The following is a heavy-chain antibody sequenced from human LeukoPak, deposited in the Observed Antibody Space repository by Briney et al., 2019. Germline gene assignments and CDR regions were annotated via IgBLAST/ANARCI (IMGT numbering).Heavy chain of an antibody. CDR1: GYGLTDNY. Sequence: SEKLLVKASGYGLTDNYMRWARQDTGQGLEWMGWINPNSGGTDSAQKFRGRVTMTRDMSISTVYMELSRLTSDDTAVYFCARTAVASIDWLDPWGLGTLVTVSS. V-gene: IGHV1-2*02. J-gene: IGHJ5*02. CDR3: ARTAVASIDWLDP. CDR2: INPNSGGT. D-gene: IGHD5-12*01.